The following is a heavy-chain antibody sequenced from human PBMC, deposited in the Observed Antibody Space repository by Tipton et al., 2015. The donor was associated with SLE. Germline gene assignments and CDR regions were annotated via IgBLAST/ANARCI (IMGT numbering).Heavy chain of an antibody. CDR2: IYYSGST. CDR3: ARVVKGSSWYWFDP. CDR1: GGSIISSSYS. V-gene: IGHV4-61*01. Sequence: TLSLTCTVSGGSIISSSYSWSWIRQPPGKGLEWIGYIYYSGSTNYNPSLKSRVTISVDTSKKQFSLKLSSVTAADTAVYYCARVVKGSSWYWFDPWGQGTLVTVSS. D-gene: IGHD6-13*01. J-gene: IGHJ5*02.